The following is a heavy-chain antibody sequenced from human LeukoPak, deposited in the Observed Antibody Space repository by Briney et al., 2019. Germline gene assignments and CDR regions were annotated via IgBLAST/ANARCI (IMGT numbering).Heavy chain of an antibody. CDR3: ARVGWDGRFDY. CDR1: GGTFNSHV. D-gene: IGHD1-26*01. J-gene: IGHJ4*02. V-gene: IGHV1-69*05. CDR2: IIPVFGTA. Sequence: GASVKVSCKASGGTFNSHVISWVRQAPGQGLEWMGGIIPVFGTANYAQKFQGRVTITTDESTTTAYMEMSSLRSEDTAVYYCARVGWDGRFDYWGQGTLVTVSS.